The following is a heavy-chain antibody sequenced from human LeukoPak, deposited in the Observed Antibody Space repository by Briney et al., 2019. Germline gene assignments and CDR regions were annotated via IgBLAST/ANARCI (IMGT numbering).Heavy chain of an antibody. V-gene: IGHV4-61*02. J-gene: IGHJ4*02. Sequence: SETLSLTCTVSGGSISSGSYYWSWLRQPAGKGLEWIGRIYTSGSTNYNPSLKSRVTISVDTSKNQFSLKLSSVTAADTAVYYCARDSGSYLLPFDYWGQGILVTVS. CDR3: ARDSGSYLLPFDY. CDR2: IYTSGST. CDR1: GGSISSGSYY. D-gene: IGHD1-26*01.